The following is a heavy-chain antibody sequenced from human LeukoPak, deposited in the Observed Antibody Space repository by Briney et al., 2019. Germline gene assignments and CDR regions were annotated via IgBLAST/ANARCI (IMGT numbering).Heavy chain of an antibody. Sequence: GGSLRLSCAASGFTFSSYEMNWVRQAPGKGLEWVSYISSSGSTIYSADPVKGRFTISTDNAKNLLYLQMNRLRAEDTACYYCGRDVRAGTNWFDRWGQGTLVTVSS. V-gene: IGHV3-48*03. CDR2: ISSSGSTI. CDR3: GRDVRAGTNWFDR. J-gene: IGHJ5*02. D-gene: IGHD3-10*01. CDR1: GFTFSSYE.